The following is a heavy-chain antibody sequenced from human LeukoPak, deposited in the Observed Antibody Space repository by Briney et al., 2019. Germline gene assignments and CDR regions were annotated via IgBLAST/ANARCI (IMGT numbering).Heavy chain of an antibody. D-gene: IGHD2-15*01. Sequence: GASVKVSCKASGYTFTSYGISWVRQAPGQGLEWMGWISAYNGNTNYAQKLQGRVTMTTDTSTGTAYMELRSLRSDDTDVYYCARDYGVVVVAAEGTDGMDVWGQGTTVTVSS. V-gene: IGHV1-18*01. J-gene: IGHJ6*02. CDR1: GYTFTSYG. CDR3: ARDYGVVVVAAEGTDGMDV. CDR2: ISAYNGNT.